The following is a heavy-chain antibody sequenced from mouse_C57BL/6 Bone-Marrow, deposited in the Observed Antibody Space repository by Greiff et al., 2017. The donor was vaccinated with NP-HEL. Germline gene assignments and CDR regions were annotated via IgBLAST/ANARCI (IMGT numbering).Heavy chain of an antibody. CDR2: IYPRSGNT. D-gene: IGHD5-1*01. J-gene: IGHJ4*01. CDR3: ARYLPYAMDY. Sequence: VQRVESGAELARPGASVKLSCKASGYTFTSYGISWVKQRTGQGLEWIGEIYPRSGNTYYNEKFKGKATLTADKSSSTAYMELRSLTSEDSAVYFCARYLPYAMDYWGQGTSVTVSS. V-gene: IGHV1-81*01. CDR1: GYTFTSYG.